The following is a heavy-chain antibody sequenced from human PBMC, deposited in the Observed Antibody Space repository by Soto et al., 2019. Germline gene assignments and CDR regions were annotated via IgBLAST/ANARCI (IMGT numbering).Heavy chain of an antibody. CDR1: GGSISTSNW. CDR2: VYHSGST. V-gene: IGHV4-4*02. CDR3: GRTSTSGTRFDY. D-gene: IGHD1-1*01. Sequence: QVQLQESGPGLVKPSGTLSLTCAVSGGSISTSNWWSWVRQPPGKGLEWIGEVYHSGSTNYNPSFKSRVAMSVDKSKNQFSLKLNSVTAADTALYYCGRTSTSGTRFDYWGQGSLVTVSS. J-gene: IGHJ4*02.